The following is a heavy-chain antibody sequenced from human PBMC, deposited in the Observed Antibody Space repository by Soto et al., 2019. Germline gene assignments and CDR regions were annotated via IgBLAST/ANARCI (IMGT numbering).Heavy chain of an antibody. Sequence: QVQLVESGGGVVQPGRSLRLSCAASGFTFSSYAMHWVRQAPGKGLEWVAVISYDGSNKYYADSVKGRFTISRDNSKNTLYLQMNSLRAEDTAVYYCARDRRTNYDFWSGYYRHAFDIWGQGTMVTVSS. CDR3: ARDRRTNYDFWSGYYRHAFDI. CDR1: GFTFSSYA. CDR2: ISYDGSNK. D-gene: IGHD3-3*01. V-gene: IGHV3-30-3*01. J-gene: IGHJ3*02.